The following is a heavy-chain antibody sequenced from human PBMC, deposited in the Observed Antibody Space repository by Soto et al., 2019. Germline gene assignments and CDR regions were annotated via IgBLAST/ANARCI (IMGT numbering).Heavy chain of an antibody. V-gene: IGHV4-30-4*01. CDR3: ARNYGQTSAFDP. CDR1: GGAVSSGDSY. J-gene: IGHJ5*02. CDR2: IYYSGST. Sequence: SGTLSLTCTVSGGAVSSGDSYWSWIRQPPGKSLEWIGDIYYSGSTYYNASLTSRVTISLDTSKNQVSLKLTSVTAADTAVYYCARNYGQTSAFDPWGQGSLVTVSS. D-gene: IGHD4-17*01.